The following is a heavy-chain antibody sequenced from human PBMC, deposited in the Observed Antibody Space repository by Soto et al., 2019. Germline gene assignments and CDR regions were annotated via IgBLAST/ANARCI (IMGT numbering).Heavy chain of an antibody. CDR1: GGSISSYY. J-gene: IGHJ4*02. Sequence: PSETLSLTCTVSGGSISSYYWSWIRQPPGKGLEWIGYIYYSGSTNYNPSLKSRVTISVDTSKNQFSLKLSSVTAADTAVYYCARTTVFSLSVEYDFWSGYYYFDYWGQGTLVTVSS. V-gene: IGHV4-59*01. D-gene: IGHD3-3*01. CDR2: IYYSGST. CDR3: ARTTVFSLSVEYDFWSGYYYFDY.